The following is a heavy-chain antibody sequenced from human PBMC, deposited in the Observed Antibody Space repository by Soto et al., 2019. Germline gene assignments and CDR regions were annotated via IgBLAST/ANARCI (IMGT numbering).Heavy chain of an antibody. J-gene: IGHJ4*02. CDR3: ARDRSRIAAAGTLAY. D-gene: IGHD6-13*01. V-gene: IGHV3-48*01. CDR1: GFTFSSYS. CDR2: ISSSSSTI. Sequence: GGSLRLCCAASGFTFSSYSMNWVRQAPGKGLEWVSYISSSSSTIYYADSVKGRFTISRDNAKNSLYLQMNSLRAEDTAVYYCARDRSRIAAAGTLAYWGQGTLVTVSS.